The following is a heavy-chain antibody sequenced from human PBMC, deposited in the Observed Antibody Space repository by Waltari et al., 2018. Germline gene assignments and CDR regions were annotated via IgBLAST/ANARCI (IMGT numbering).Heavy chain of an antibody. CDR1: GFTFSRYA. D-gene: IGHD6-19*01. CDR3: VRPQRLANPWGFDY. J-gene: IGHJ4*02. Sequence: EVQLVESGGGLVQPGGSLRLSCAASGFTFSRYAMSWLRQAPGKGLQWVSARSGSGGSTYYANSVKGRFTISRDNSKNTLYLQMNSLRAEDTAVYYCVRPQRLANPWGFDYWGQGTLVTVSS. CDR2: RSGSGGST. V-gene: IGHV3-23*04.